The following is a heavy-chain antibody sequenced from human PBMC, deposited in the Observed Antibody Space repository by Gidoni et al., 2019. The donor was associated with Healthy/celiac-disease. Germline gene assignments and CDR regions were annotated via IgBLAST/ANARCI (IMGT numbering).Heavy chain of an antibody. Sequence: QVQLVESGGGVVQPGRSLRLSCAASGFTFSSYRMHWVRQAPGKGLEWVAVISYDGSNKYYADSVKGRFTISRDNSKNTLYLQMNSLRAEDTAVYYCAKGTRITGTKGTRYYYYGMDVWGQGTTVTVSS. D-gene: IGHD1-20*01. CDR2: ISYDGSNK. J-gene: IGHJ6*02. CDR1: GFTFSSYR. CDR3: AKGTRITGTKGTRYYYYGMDV. V-gene: IGHV3-30*18.